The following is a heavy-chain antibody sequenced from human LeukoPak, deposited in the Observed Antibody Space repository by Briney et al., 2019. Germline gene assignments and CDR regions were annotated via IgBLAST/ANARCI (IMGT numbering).Heavy chain of an antibody. CDR2: ISKDGSEN. Sequence: GGSLRLSCAASGFTFSDYWMMWVRQAPGKGLEWVAHISKDGSENYYVDSVRGRFSISRDNAKNSLDLQMNTLRVEDTAVYYCVRDATRGGDLDHWGQGTLVTVSS. D-gene: IGHD2-21*01. J-gene: IGHJ4*02. CDR3: VRDATRGGDLDH. V-gene: IGHV3-7*01. CDR1: GFTFSDYW.